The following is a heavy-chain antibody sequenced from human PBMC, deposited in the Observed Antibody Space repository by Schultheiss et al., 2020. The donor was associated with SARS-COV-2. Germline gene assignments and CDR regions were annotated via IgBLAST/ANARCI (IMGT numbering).Heavy chain of an antibody. V-gene: IGHV4-34*01. Sequence: GSLRLSCAASGFTVSSNYMSWVRQAPGKGLEWIGEINHSGSTNYNPSLKSRVTISVDTSKNQFSLKLSSVTAADTAVYYCARHRDYYDFWSGYYAFDIWGQGTMVTVSS. CDR3: ARHRDYYDFWSGYYAFDI. CDR2: INHSGST. CDR1: GFTVSSNY. D-gene: IGHD3-3*01. J-gene: IGHJ3*02.